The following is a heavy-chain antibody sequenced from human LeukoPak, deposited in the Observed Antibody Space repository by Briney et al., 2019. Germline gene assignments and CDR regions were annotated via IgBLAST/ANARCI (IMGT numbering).Heavy chain of an antibody. Sequence: GGSLRLSCAASGFTFSSYSMNWVRQAPGKGLEWVSYISSSSTIYYADSVKGRFTISRDTAKNSLYLQMNSLRVEDTAVYYCARGNAPGIDYWGQGTLVTVSS. J-gene: IGHJ4*02. CDR3: ARGNAPGIDY. CDR2: ISSSSTI. V-gene: IGHV3-48*01. CDR1: GFTFSSYS.